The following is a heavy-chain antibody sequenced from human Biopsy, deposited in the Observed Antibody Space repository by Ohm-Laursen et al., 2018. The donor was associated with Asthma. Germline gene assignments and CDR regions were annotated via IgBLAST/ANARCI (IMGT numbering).Heavy chain of an antibody. CDR2: IYYSGRT. Sequence: PGTLSLTCIVSGDAMSTSGSYCGWSRQSPGRGLEWVGSIYYSGRTYYNPPLKSRVTISADTAKNHFSLKVTSVTAADTAVYYCARAVSSSSYWYFDLWGRGDLVTVSS. J-gene: IGHJ2*01. D-gene: IGHD6-6*01. CDR1: GDAMSTSGSY. CDR3: ARAVSSSSYWYFDL. V-gene: IGHV4-39*02.